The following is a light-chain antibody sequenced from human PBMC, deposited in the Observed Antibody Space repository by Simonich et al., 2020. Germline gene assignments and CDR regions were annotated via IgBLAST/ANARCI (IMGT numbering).Light chain of an antibody. V-gene: IGLV1-40*01. CDR3: QSYDSSLSGSV. J-gene: IGLJ3*02. CDR2: GNS. CDR1: SANIGAGYD. Sequence: QSVLTQPPSVSGAPGPRVTISCTGSSANIGAGYDVHWYQQLPGTAPKLLIYGNSNRPSGVPDRVSGSKSGTSASLAITGLQAEDEADDYCQSYDSSLSGSVFGGGTKLTVL.